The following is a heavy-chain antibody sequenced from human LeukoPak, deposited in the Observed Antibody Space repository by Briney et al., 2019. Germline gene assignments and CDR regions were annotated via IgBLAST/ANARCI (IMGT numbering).Heavy chain of an antibody. CDR2: IYHSGST. Sequence: SETLSLTCTVSGYSISSDYYWGWIRQPPGKGLEWIGSIYHSGSTYYNPSLKNRVTISVDTSKNQFSLKLSSVTAADTAVYYCARDNLGYDAFDIWGQGTMVTVSS. J-gene: IGHJ3*02. D-gene: IGHD3-22*01. CDR1: GYSISSDYY. CDR3: ARDNLGYDAFDI. V-gene: IGHV4-38-2*02.